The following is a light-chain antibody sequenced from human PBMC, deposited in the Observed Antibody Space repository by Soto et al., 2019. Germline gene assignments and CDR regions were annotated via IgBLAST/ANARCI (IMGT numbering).Light chain of an antibody. CDR2: GNS. J-gene: IGLJ2*01. V-gene: IGLV1-40*01. Sequence: QSVLPQPHSVSGAPGQRVTLSCTGSSSNIGAGYDVHWYQQLPGTAPKLLIYGNSNRPSGVPDRFSGSKSGTSASLAITGLQAEDEADYYCQSYDSSLSRVFGGGTKLTVL. CDR1: SSNIGAGYD. CDR3: QSYDSSLSRV.